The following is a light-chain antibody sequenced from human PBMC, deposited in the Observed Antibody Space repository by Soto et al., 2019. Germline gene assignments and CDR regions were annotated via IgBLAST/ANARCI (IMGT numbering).Light chain of an antibody. CDR3: QSYDSSLSGSVV. Sequence: QTVVTQPPSVSGAPGQRVTISCTGSSSNIGAGYDIHWYQQLPGTAPKLLIYGNINRPSGVPDRFSGSKSGTSASLAITGLQADDEADYYCQSYDSSLSGSVVFGGGTKLTVL. CDR1: SSNIGAGYD. J-gene: IGLJ2*01. CDR2: GNI. V-gene: IGLV1-40*01.